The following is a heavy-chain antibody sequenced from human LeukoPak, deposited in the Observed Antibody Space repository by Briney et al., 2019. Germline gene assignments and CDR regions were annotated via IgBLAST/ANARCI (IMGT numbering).Heavy chain of an antibody. Sequence: SSETLSLTCTVSGGSISSYYWSWFRQPPGKGLEWIGYIYDSGSTNYNPSLKSRVTISVDTSKNQFSLKLSSVTAADTAVYYCARSSGYYYDYWGQGILVTVSS. CDR2: IYDSGST. V-gene: IGHV4-59*01. D-gene: IGHD3-22*01. J-gene: IGHJ4*02. CDR3: ARSSGYYYDY. CDR1: GGSISSYY.